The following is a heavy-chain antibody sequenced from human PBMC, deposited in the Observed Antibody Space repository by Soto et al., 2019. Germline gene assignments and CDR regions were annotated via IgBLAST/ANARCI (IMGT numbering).Heavy chain of an antibody. CDR3: ARDPGMVRGVVVFDY. D-gene: IGHD3-10*01. Sequence: PGGSLRLSCAASGFTFNTYGMNWVRQAPGKGLEWVSYISSSSSTIYYADTVKGRFTISRDNARNSLYLQINSLRAEDTGLYFCARDPGMVRGVVVFDYWGQGTLVTVSS. J-gene: IGHJ4*02. CDR2: ISSSSSTI. CDR1: GFTFNTYG. V-gene: IGHV3-48*04.